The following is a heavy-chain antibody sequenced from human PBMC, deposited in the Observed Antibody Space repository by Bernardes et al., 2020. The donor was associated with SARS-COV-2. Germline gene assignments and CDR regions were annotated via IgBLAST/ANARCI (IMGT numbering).Heavy chain of an antibody. CDR2: IYPSDSDA. V-gene: IGHV5-51*01. CDR3: AKRYGSVSLGMDV. J-gene: IGHJ6*02. CDR1: GYIFTSYW. Sequence: GESLKISCKGSGYIFTSYWIVWVRQMPGKGLEWMGIIYPSDSDARYSPSFQGQVTIPVDKSINTAYLQWSSLKASDTATYYCAKRYGSVSLGMDVWGQGTTVTVSS. D-gene: IGHD3-10*01.